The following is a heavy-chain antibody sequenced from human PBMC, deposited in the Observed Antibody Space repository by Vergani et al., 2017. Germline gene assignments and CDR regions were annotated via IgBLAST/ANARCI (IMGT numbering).Heavy chain of an antibody. CDR3: ARYGDGSPLWTLSNRYFDY. J-gene: IGHJ4*02. CDR2: IYHSGST. V-gene: IGHV4-38-2*01. D-gene: IGHD2-21*01. CDR1: GYSISSGYY. Sequence: QVQLQESGPGLVKPSETLSLTCAVSGYSISSGYYWGWIRQPPGKGLEWIGSIYHSGSTYYNPSLKSRVTISVDTSKNQFSLKLSSVTAADTAVYYCARYGDGSPLWTLSNRYFDYWGQGTLVTVSS.